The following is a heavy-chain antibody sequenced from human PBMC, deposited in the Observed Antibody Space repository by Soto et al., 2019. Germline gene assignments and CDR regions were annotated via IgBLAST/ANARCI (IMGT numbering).Heavy chain of an antibody. Sequence: RPSVKVSCKASGYTFTSYAMHWVRQAPGQRLEWMGWINPNSGGTNYAQKFQGWVTMTRDTSISTAYMELSRLRSDDTAVYYCARDQKGYYDILTGYSPGYGMDVWGQGTTVTVSS. D-gene: IGHD3-9*01. J-gene: IGHJ6*02. CDR2: INPNSGGT. CDR1: GYTFTSYA. V-gene: IGHV1-2*04. CDR3: ARDQKGYYDILTGYSPGYGMDV.